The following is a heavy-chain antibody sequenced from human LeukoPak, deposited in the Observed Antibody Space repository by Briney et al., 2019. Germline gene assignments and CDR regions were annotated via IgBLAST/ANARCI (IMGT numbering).Heavy chain of an antibody. V-gene: IGHV3-23*01. J-gene: IGHJ4*02. D-gene: IGHD4-17*01. CDR1: GFIFSNYA. CDR2: ISSRGDST. Sequence: GGSLRLSCAASGFIFSNYAMSWVRQVPGRGLEWVSTISSRGDSTYVADSVKGRFTISRDNSKNSLYLQMNTVRAEDTAVYYCVKGPRPDITVTHTVENWGQGTLVTVSS. CDR3: VKGPRPDITVTHTVEN.